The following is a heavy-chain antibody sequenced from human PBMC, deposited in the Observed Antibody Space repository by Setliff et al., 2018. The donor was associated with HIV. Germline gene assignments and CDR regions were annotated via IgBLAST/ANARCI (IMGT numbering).Heavy chain of an antibody. D-gene: IGHD2-15*01. V-gene: IGHV4-61*02. J-gene: IGHJ6*02. CDR1: GGSINNGTYF. CDR2: VYTSGSA. Sequence: PSETLSLTCTVSGGSINNGTYFWTWIRQPAGKPLEWVGRVYTSGSATYNPSLKSRVSISTDTSTNQFSLKLNSVTVADTAVYYCARGVKLAYCSGGSCPRAYYSGLDVWGQGTSVTVSS. CDR3: ARGVKLAYCSGGSCPRAYYSGLDV.